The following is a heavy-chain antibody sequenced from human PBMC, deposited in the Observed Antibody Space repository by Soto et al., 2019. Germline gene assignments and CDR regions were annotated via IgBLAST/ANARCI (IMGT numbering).Heavy chain of an antibody. D-gene: IGHD3-3*01. CDR2: MNPNSGNT. V-gene: IGHV1-8*01. Sequence: QVQLVQSGAEVKKPGASVKVSCKASGYTFTSYDINWVRQATGQGLEWMGWMNPNSGNTGYAQKFKGRVTMTRDTYISTAYMGLSSLRSEDTAVYYCARDYAYYDFWSGYSRDTWFDPWGQGTLVTVSS. CDR1: GYTFTSYD. J-gene: IGHJ5*02. CDR3: ARDYAYYDFWSGYSRDTWFDP.